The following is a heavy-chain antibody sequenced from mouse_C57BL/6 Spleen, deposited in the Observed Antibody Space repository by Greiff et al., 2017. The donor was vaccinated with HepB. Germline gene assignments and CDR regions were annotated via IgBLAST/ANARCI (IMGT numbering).Heavy chain of an antibody. D-gene: IGHD2-3*01. CDR3: ARDGAMDY. Sequence: EVMLVESGGGLVQPGGSLKLSCAASGFTFSDYYMYWVRQTPEKRLEWVAYISNGGGRTYYPDTVKGRFTISRDNVKNTLYLQMSRLKSEDTAMYYCARDGAMDYWGQGTSVTVSS. CDR1: GFTFSDYY. CDR2: ISNGGGRT. V-gene: IGHV5-12*01. J-gene: IGHJ4*01.